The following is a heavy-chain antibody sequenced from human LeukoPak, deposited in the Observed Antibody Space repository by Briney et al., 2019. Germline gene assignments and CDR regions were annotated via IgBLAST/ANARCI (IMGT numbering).Heavy chain of an antibody. CDR2: IYYSGTT. V-gene: IGHV4-61*01. D-gene: IGHD3-22*01. CDR1: GGSISSGSYY. J-gene: IGHJ5*02. CDR3: ARHNYYDSSGYYLGWFDP. Sequence: SQTLSLTCTVSGGSISSGSYYWSWIRQPPGKGLEWIGYIYYSGTTNYNPSLKSRVTISLDTSKNQFSLKLSSVTAADTAVYYGARHNYYDSSGYYLGWFDPWGQGTLVTVSS.